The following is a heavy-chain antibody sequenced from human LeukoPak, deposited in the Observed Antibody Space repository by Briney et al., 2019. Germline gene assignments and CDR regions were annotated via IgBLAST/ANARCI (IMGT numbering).Heavy chain of an antibody. J-gene: IGHJ6*03. CDR1: GFTFDDYA. CDR3: ARIAAAGPYYYYYMDV. V-gene: IGHV3-9*01. D-gene: IGHD6-13*01. Sequence: GRSLRLSCAASGFTFDDYAMHWVRQAPGKGLEWVSGISWNSGSIGYADSVKGRFTISRDNDSLRAEDTALYYCARIAAAGPYYYYYMDVWGEGTTVTVSS. CDR2: ISWNSGSI.